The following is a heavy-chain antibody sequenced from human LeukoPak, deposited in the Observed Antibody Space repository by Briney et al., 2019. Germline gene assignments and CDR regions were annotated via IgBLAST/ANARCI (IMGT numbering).Heavy chain of an antibody. Sequence: GGSLRLSCEASGFTFSAYAMTWVRQAPGKGLEWVSSIGSDNKSHYSESVKGRFAISRDNSKSIVFLQLNSLRAEDTALYYCARDEWTSVSRTYWVYWGQGTLVTVSS. J-gene: IGHJ4*02. CDR3: ARDEWTSVSRTYWVY. CDR2: IGSDNKS. CDR1: GFTFSAYA. D-gene: IGHD2-8*02. V-gene: IGHV3-23*01.